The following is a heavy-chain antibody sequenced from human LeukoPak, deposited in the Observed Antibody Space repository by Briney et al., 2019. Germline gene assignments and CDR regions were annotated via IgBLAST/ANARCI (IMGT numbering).Heavy chain of an antibody. D-gene: IGHD6-19*01. CDR2: INAYNGDT. CDR1: GYTFINYA. J-gene: IGHJ4*02. Sequence: ASVKVSCKASGYTFINYAIHWVRQAPGQRLEWMGWINAYNGDTEYSQKLQGRVTITKDTSASPAYMDLSTLRSEDTAVYYCARGSSSDWPLEYWGRGILVTVSS. CDR3: ARGSSSDWPLEY. V-gene: IGHV1-3*01.